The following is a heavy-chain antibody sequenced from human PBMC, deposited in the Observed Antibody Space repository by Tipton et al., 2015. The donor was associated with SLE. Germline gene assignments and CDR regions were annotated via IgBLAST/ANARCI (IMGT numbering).Heavy chain of an antibody. CDR2: IYYSGNT. CDR3: ARDRPDYGDLNWYFDL. CDR1: GGSISSASHY. D-gene: IGHD4-17*01. V-gene: IGHV4-31*03. Sequence: TLSLTCTVSGGSISSASHYWGWIRQHPGKGLEWIGYIYYSGNTYYNPSLKSRISMSVDTFRNEFSLRMNSVTAADTAVYFCARDRPDYGDLNWYFDLWGRGTLVTVS. J-gene: IGHJ2*01.